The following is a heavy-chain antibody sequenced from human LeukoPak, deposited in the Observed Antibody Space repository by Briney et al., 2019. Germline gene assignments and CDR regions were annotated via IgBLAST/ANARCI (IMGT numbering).Heavy chain of an antibody. CDR2: INPVNGNT. CDR3: ASDNIVVVPAAPGYGMDV. Sequence: GASVKVSCKASGYTFINYAIHWMRQAPGQRLEGMGWINPVNGNTKYSQECQGRVTMTRDTSTSTVYMKLSSLRSEDTAVYYCASDNIVVVPAAPGYGMDVWGQGTTVTVSS. CDR1: GYTFINYA. J-gene: IGHJ6*02. D-gene: IGHD2-2*01. V-gene: IGHV1-3*03.